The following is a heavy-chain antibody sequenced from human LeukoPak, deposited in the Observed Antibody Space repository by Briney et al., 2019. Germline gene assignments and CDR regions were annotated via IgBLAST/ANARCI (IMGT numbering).Heavy chain of an antibody. CDR2: INPTSGGT. CDR3: ARDAAMVLRVPD. V-gene: IGHV1-2*02. J-gene: IGHJ4*02. D-gene: IGHD3-10*01. CDR1: GYSFTGHH. Sequence: ASVKVSCKASGYSFTGHHMHWVRQAPGQGLEWMGWINPTSGGTNYAQKFQGRVTMTRDTSISTVYMELSRLRSDDTAVYYCARDAAMVLRVPDWGQGTLVTVSS.